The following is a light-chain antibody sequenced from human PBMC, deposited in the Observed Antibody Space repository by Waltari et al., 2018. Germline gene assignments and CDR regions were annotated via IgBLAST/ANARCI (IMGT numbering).Light chain of an antibody. J-gene: IGLJ2*01. V-gene: IGLV5-45*03. CDR2: YKSASDK. CDR3: MIWHNNAVV. CDR1: SGITVGSYR. Sequence: QAVLTQQSSLSASPGASASLTCTLRSGITVGSYRIYWYQQKPGSPPQYLLRYKSASDKPLYSGVPRRFSGSKDASANAGIFLISGLQSDDEADYYCMIWHNNAVVFGGGTTLTVL.